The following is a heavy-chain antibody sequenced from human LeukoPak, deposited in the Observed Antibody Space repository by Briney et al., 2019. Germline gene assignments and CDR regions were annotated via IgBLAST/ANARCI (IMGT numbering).Heavy chain of an antibody. D-gene: IGHD4-17*01. J-gene: IGHJ4*02. Sequence: PGGSLRLSCAASGFTFTDYYMSWIRQAPGKGLEWVSYITNSGTTIYYADSVKGRFTISRDNAKNSLYLQMNSLRAEDTAVYYCAREDLDYGDPVDWGQGTLVTVSS. V-gene: IGHV3-11*04. CDR3: AREDLDYGDPVD. CDR2: ITNSGTTI. CDR1: GFTFTDYY.